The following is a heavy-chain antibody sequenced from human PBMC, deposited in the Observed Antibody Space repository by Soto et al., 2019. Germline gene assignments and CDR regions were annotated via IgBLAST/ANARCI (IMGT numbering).Heavy chain of an antibody. Sequence: QVQLVESGGGVVQPGRSLRLSCAASGFTFSSYAMHWVRQAPGKGLEWVAVISYDGSNKYYADSVKGRFTISRDNSKNTLYLKINSLRAEDTAVYYCARDKSPYSSGWHNRHFDYWGQGTLVTVSS. CDR3: ARDKSPYSSGWHNRHFDY. J-gene: IGHJ4*02. CDR2: ISYDGSNK. D-gene: IGHD6-19*01. V-gene: IGHV3-30-3*01. CDR1: GFTFSSYA.